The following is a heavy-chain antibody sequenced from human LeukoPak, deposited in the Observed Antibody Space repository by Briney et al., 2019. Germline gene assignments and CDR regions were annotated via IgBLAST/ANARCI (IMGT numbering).Heavy chain of an antibody. Sequence: SGGSLRLSCAASGFTFSSYWMHWVRQAPGKGLVWVSRINSDGTTSYADSVKGRFTISRDNVKNTLYLQMNSLRAEDTAVHYCARDPIIIVPAALDYWGQGTLVTVSS. D-gene: IGHD2-2*01. CDR1: GFTFSSYW. CDR2: INSDGTT. CDR3: ARDPIIIVPAALDY. V-gene: IGHV3-74*01. J-gene: IGHJ4*02.